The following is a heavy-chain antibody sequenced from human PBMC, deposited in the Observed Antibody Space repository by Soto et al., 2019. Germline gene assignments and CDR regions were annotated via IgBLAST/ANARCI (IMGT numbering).Heavy chain of an antibody. V-gene: IGHV4-4*02. Sequence: QVQLQESGPGLVKPSGTLSLTCAVSGDSIRSSNWWSWVRQPPGKGLEWIGEIYHSGSTNYNPSLKSRVTISVDKSKNQYSLNPNSVTAADTAVYYCARHSGSYFRDYGGQGTLVTVSS. D-gene: IGHD1-26*01. CDR2: IYHSGST. J-gene: IGHJ4*02. CDR1: GDSIRSSNW. CDR3: ARHSGSYFRDY.